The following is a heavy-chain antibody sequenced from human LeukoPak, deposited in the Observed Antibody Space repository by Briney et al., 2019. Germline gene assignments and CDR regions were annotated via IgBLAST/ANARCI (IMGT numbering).Heavy chain of an antibody. CDR3: ARDPYRDY. Sequence: PGGPLRLSCAASGFTFSSYWMSWVRQTPGKGLEWVANIIQDGSEKSYVDSVKGRFTISRDNAKNSLYLQMNSLRAEDTAVYYCARDPYRDYWGQGTLVTVSS. D-gene: IGHD3-16*01. V-gene: IGHV3-7*01. CDR1: GFTFSSYW. CDR2: IIQDGSEK. J-gene: IGHJ4*02.